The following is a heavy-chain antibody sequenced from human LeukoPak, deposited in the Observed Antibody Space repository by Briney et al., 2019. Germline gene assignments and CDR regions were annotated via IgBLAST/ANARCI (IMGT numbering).Heavy chain of an antibody. CDR1: GYTFTGYY. D-gene: IGHD6-13*01. CDR3: AREEVVRAAAGRPYNWFDP. Sequence: ASVKVSCKASGYTFTGYYMHWVRQAPGQGLEWMGWINPNSGGTNYAQKFQGRVTMTRDTSISTAYMELSRLRSDDTAVYYCAREEVVRAAAGRPYNWFDPWGQGTLVTVSS. J-gene: IGHJ5*02. V-gene: IGHV1-2*02. CDR2: INPNSGGT.